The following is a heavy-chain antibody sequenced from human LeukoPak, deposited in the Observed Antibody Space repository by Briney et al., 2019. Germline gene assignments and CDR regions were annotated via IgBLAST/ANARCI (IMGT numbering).Heavy chain of an antibody. J-gene: IGHJ6*02. D-gene: IGHD3-10*01. CDR3: ARSTDGSGSHYYYGMDV. V-gene: IGHV3-11*01. CDR1: GFTFSDYH. Sequence: GGSLRLSCTASGFTFSDYHMSWIRQAPGRGLEWVSYISSSGNPIHYADSVRGRFTISRDNAKNSLYLHMNSLRAEDAAVYYCARSTDGSGSHYYYGMDVWGQGTTVTVSS. CDR2: ISSSGNPI.